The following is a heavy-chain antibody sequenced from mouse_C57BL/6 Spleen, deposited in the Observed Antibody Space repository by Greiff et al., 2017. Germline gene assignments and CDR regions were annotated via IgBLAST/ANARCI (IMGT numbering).Heavy chain of an antibody. CDR2: ISSGSSTI. J-gene: IGHJ2*01. V-gene: IGHV5-17*01. CDR1: GFTFSDYG. Sequence: EVQLVESGGGLVKPGGSLKLSCAASGFTFSDYGMHWVRQAPEKGLEWVAYISSGSSTIYYADTVKGRFTISRDNAKNTLFLQMTSLRSEDTAMYYCARGAIYDGYDNYFDYWGQGTTLTVSS. CDR3: ARGAIYDGYDNYFDY. D-gene: IGHD2-3*01.